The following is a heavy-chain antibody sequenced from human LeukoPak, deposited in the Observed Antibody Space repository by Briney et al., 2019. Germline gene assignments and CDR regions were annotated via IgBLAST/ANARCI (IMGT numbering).Heavy chain of an antibody. CDR2: IYYSGST. CDR1: GGSIGSSSYY. V-gene: IGHV4-39*01. D-gene: IGHD2-2*01. J-gene: IGHJ3*02. CDR3: ASFPGDCSSTSCARVAFDI. Sequence: PSETLSLTCTVSGGSIGSSSYYWGWIRQPPGKGLEWIGSIYYSGSTYYNPSLKSRVTISVDTSKNQFSLKLSSVTAADTAVYYCASFPGDCSSTSCARVAFDIWGQGTMVTVSS.